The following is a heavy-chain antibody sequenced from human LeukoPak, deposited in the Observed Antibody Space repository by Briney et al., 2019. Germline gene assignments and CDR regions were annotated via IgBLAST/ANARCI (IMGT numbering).Heavy chain of an antibody. J-gene: IGHJ4*02. Sequence: PGGSLRLSCAASGFTFSSYGMHWVRQAPGKGLEWVAVISYDGSNKYYADSVKDRFTISRDNSKNTLYLQMNSLRAEDTAVYYCAKDGDRTYYYDSSGYLPYWGQGTLVTVSS. V-gene: IGHV3-30*18. CDR1: GFTFSSYG. CDR3: AKDGDRTYYYDSSGYLPY. CDR2: ISYDGSNK. D-gene: IGHD3-22*01.